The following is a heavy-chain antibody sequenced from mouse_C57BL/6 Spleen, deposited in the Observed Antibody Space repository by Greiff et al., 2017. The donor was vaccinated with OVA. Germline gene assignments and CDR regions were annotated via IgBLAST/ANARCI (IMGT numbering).Heavy chain of an antibody. Sequence: EVKVVESGGGLVKPGGSLKLSCAASGFTFSDYGMHWVRQAPEKGLEWVAYISSGSSTIYYADTVKGRFTISRDNAKNTLFLQMTSLRSEDTAMYYCASEKNGYTWFAYWGQGTLVTVSA. J-gene: IGHJ3*01. CDR2: ISSGSSTI. D-gene: IGHD2-2*01. V-gene: IGHV5-17*01. CDR3: ASEKNGYTWFAY. CDR1: GFTFSDYG.